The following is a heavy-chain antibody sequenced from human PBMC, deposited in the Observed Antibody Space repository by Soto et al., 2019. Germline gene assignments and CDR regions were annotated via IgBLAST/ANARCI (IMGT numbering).Heavy chain of an antibody. CDR1: GGTFSSYA. CDR2: ISAYNGNT. Sequence: ASVKVSCKASGGTFSSYAISWVRQAPGQGLEWMGWISAYNGNTNYAQKLQGRVTMTTDTSTSTAYMELRSLRSDDTAVYYCARHTFDRKFDPWGQGTLVTVYS. J-gene: IGHJ5*02. CDR3: ARHTFDRKFDP. V-gene: IGHV1-18*01. D-gene: IGHD3-16*01.